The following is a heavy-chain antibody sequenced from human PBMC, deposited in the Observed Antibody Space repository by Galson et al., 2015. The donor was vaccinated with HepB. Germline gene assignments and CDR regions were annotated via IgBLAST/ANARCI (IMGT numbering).Heavy chain of an antibody. Sequence: SLRLSCAASGFTFSSYWMHWVRQAPGKGLVWVSRINSDGSSTSYADSVKGRFTISRDNAKNTLYLQMNSLRAEDTAVYYCARDVGHYDFWSGYGDWFDPWGQGTLVTVSS. CDR3: ARDVGHYDFWSGYGDWFDP. J-gene: IGHJ5*02. CDR2: INSDGSST. V-gene: IGHV3-74*01. D-gene: IGHD3-3*01. CDR1: GFTFSSYW.